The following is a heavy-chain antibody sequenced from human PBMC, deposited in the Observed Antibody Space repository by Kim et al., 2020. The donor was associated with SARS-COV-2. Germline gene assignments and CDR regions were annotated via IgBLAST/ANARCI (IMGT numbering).Heavy chain of an antibody. J-gene: IGHJ3*02. V-gene: IGHV6-1*01. D-gene: IGHD3-10*01. Sequence: VKSRITINPDTSKNQFSLRLNSVTPEDTAVYYCAREPGSYYNAAGAFDIWGQGTMVTVSS. CDR3: AREPGSYYNAAGAFDI.